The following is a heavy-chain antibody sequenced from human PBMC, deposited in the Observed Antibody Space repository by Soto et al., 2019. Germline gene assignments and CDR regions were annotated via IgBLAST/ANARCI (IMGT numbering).Heavy chain of an antibody. CDR1: GFNFSSYS. Sequence: GGSLRLSCAASGFNFSSYSMNWVRQAPGKGLEWVSYISSSSSTIYYADSVKGRFTISRDNTKNSLYLQMNSLRAEDSAVYYCARRRSGYGSGSYSDYWGQGALVTVSS. CDR2: ISSSSSTI. CDR3: ARRRSGYGSGSYSDY. J-gene: IGHJ4*02. V-gene: IGHV3-48*01. D-gene: IGHD3-10*01.